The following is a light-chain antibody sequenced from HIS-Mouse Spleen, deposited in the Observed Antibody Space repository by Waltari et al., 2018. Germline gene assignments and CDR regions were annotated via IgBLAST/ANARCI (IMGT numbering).Light chain of an antibody. CDR3: CSYAGSYV. V-gene: IGLV2-11*01. CDR2: DVS. Sequence: QSALTQPRPVSGSPGQSVTISCTGTSSDFGGYNYVSWYHQPPGKAPKLMIYDVSTRPSGVPDRFSGSKSGNTASLTISGLQAEDEADYYCCSYAGSYVFGTGTKVTVL. CDR1: SSDFGGYNY. J-gene: IGLJ1*01.